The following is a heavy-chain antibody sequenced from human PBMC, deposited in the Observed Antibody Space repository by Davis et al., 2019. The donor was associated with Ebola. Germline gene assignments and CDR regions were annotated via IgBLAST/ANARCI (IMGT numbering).Heavy chain of an antibody. J-gene: IGHJ5*02. D-gene: IGHD5-24*01. CDR1: GGSFSGYY. Sequence: PGGSLRLSCAVYGGSFSGYYWSWIRQSPGKGLEWIGEVSESGSTNYNSSLKSRVIISLDKSKNQFSLTLRSVTAADTAVYYCARAKGWLQPTVPIDHWGQGNLVTISS. CDR2: VSESGST. CDR3: ARAKGWLQPTVPIDH. V-gene: IGHV4-34*01.